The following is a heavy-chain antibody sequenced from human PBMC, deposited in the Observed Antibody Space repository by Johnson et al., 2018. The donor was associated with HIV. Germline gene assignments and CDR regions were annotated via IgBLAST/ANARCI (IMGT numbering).Heavy chain of an antibody. J-gene: IGHJ3*02. CDR1: GFTFSNFA. V-gene: IGHV3-64*01. CDR2: IGSDGVST. Sequence: VQLVESGGGMVQPGGSLRLSCAASGFTFSNFALHWVRQAPGKGLQYVSRIGSDGVSTYYANSVIGRFTISRDNAKKSLYLQMNSLRAEDTAMYYCGRSKDCRGGSCPDGFDIWGQGTMVIVSS. CDR3: GRSKDCRGGSCPDGFDI. D-gene: IGHD2-15*01.